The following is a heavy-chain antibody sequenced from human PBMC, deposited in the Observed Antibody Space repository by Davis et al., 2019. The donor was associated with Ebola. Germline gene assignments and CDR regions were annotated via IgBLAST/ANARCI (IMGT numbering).Heavy chain of an antibody. CDR2: ISGYNGNT. Sequence: ASVKVSCKASSYMFTNYGISWVRQAPGQGLEWMGWISGYNGNTDYAQTVQGRVSMTTDTSTSTAYMELRSLRSDDTAVYYCARDGTYYIGHCVSTSCFGVDYWGQGTLVTVSS. CDR3: ARDGTYYIGHCVSTSCFGVDY. J-gene: IGHJ4*02. D-gene: IGHD2-2*01. CDR1: SYMFTNYG. V-gene: IGHV1-18*04.